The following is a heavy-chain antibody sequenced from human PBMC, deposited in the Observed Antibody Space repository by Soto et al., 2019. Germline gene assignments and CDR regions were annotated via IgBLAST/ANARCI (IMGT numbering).Heavy chain of an antibody. J-gene: IGHJ6*02. CDR2: IYYSGST. Sequence: PSETLSLTCTVSGGSISSYYWSWIRQPPGKGLEWIGDIYYSGSTNYNPSLKSRATTSVDTSNNQFDQKLSSVTAADTAVYYCARDLLDYGGKGRNYYYYYGMDVWGQGTTVTVSS. D-gene: IGHD4-17*01. V-gene: IGHV4-59*01. CDR1: GGSISSYY. CDR3: ARDLLDYGGKGRNYYYYYGMDV.